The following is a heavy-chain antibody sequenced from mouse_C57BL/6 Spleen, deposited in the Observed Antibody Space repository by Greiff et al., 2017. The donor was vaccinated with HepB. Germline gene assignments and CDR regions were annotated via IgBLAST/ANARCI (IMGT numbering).Heavy chain of an antibody. V-gene: IGHV14-3*01. CDR3: ARRDYYDYDEGFAY. Sequence: EVKLQESVAELVRPGASVKLSCTASGFNIKNTYMHWVKQRPEQGLEWIGRIDPANGNTKYAPKFQGKATITADTSSNTAYLQLSSLTSEDTAIYYCARRDYYDYDEGFAYGGQGTLVTVSA. CDR2: IDPANGNT. D-gene: IGHD2-4*01. CDR1: GFNIKNTY. J-gene: IGHJ3*01.